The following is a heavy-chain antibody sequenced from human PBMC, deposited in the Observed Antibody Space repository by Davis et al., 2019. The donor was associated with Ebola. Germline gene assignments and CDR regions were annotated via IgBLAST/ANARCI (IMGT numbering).Heavy chain of an antibody. J-gene: IGHJ4*02. Sequence: ASVKVSCKASGYTFTTYNMDWLRQAPGQGLEWMGRVNTYNGNTNYAQNFQSRVTMTTDTSTSTAYMELRSLTSDDTALYYCARAPSQWPLEYWGRGTLVTVSS. V-gene: IGHV1-18*01. D-gene: IGHD6-19*01. CDR1: GYTFTTYN. CDR3: ARAPSQWPLEY. CDR2: VNTYNGNT.